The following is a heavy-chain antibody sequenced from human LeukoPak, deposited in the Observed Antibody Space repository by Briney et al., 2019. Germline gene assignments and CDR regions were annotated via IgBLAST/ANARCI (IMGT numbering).Heavy chain of an antibody. Sequence: GGSLRLPCAASGFTFSSYSMNWVRQAPGKGLEWVSSISSSSSYIYYADSVKGRFTISRDNAKNSLYLQMNSLRAEDPAVYYCASGSSSWAYYFDYWGQGTLVTVSS. J-gene: IGHJ4*02. D-gene: IGHD6-13*01. CDR2: ISSSSSYI. V-gene: IGHV3-21*01. CDR3: ASGSSSWAYYFDY. CDR1: GFTFSSYS.